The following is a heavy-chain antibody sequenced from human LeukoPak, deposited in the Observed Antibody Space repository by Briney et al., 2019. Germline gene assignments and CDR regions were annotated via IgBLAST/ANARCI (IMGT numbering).Heavy chain of an antibody. CDR1: GGSISSGGYY. Sequence: SETLSLTCTVSGGSISSGGYYWSWIRQHPGKGLEWIGYIYYSGSTYYNPSLKSRVTIPVDTSKNQFSLKLSSVTAADTAVYYCARETGNYDSSGYTENTGFDYWGQGTLVTVSS. CDR2: IYYSGST. CDR3: ARETGNYDSSGYTENTGFDY. D-gene: IGHD3-22*01. V-gene: IGHV4-31*03. J-gene: IGHJ4*02.